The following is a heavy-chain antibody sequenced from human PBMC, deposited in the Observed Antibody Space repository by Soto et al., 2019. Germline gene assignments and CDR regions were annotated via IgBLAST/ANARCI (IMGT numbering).Heavy chain of an antibody. CDR2: INPNSGGT. D-gene: IGHD3-16*01. CDR1: GCTFIGYS. V-gene: IGHV1-2*02. CDR3: SMSPSCTFGGSPYGLDV. J-gene: IGHJ6*02. Sequence: ASVKVSCKASGCTFIGYSMHWVRQAPGQGLEWMGWINPNSGGTNYAQKFQGRVTMDRDTSISKAYMDLSRLRSDDSAVYSLSMSPSCTFGGSPYGLDVLGQGTTVTGSS.